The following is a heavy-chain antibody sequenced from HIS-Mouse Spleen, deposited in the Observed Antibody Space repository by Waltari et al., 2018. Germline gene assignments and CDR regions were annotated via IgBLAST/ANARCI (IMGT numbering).Heavy chain of an antibody. V-gene: IGHV4-39*07. Sequence: QLQLQESGPGLVKPSETLSLTCTVSGGPISSSRYSWAWIRQPPGKGLEWIGSIYYSGSTYYNPSLKSRDTISVDTSKNQFSLKLSSVTAADTAVYYCAREIPYSSSWYDWYFDLWGRGTLVTVSS. CDR2: IYYSGST. CDR3: AREIPYSSSWYDWYFDL. J-gene: IGHJ2*01. CDR1: GGPISSSRYS. D-gene: IGHD6-13*01.